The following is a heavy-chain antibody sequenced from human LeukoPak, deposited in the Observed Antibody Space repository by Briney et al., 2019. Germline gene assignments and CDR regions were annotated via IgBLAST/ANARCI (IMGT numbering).Heavy chain of an antibody. CDR1: GFTFSSYG. D-gene: IGHD1-14*01. CDR3: AKDFNHDY. J-gene: IGHJ4*02. Sequence: GGSLRLSCAASGFTFSSYGMHWVRQAPCKGLEWVLAISGSGGSTYYADSVKGRFTISRDNSKNTLYLQMNSLRAEDTAVYYCAKDFNHDYWGQGTLVTVSS. CDR2: ISGSGGST. V-gene: IGHV3-23*01.